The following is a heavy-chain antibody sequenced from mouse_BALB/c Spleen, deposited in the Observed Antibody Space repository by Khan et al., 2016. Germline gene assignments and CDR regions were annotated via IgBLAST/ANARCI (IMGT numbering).Heavy chain of an antibody. Sequence: QVQLQQSGAELMKPGASVKISCKATGYTFSSYWIEWVKQRPGHGLEWIGEILPGSGSTNYNEKFKGKATFTADTSSNTAYMQLSSLTSEDSAVXYSARKGITTARYFDVWGAGTTVTVSS. CDR3: ARKGITTARYFDV. J-gene: IGHJ1*01. V-gene: IGHV1-9*01. D-gene: IGHD1-2*01. CDR2: ILPGSGST. CDR1: GYTFSSYW.